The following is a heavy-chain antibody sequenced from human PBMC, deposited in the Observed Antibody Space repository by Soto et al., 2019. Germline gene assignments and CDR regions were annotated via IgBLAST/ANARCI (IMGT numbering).Heavy chain of an antibody. CDR2: IYYSGST. CDR1: GGSISSYY. Sequence: PSETLSLTCTVSGGSISSYYWSWIRQPPGKGLEWIGYIYYSGSTNYSPSLKSRVTISVDTSKNQFSLKLSSVTAADTAVYYCARGICSGGSCYPRGYYYGMDVWGQGTTVTVSS. D-gene: IGHD2-15*01. CDR3: ARGICSGGSCYPRGYYYGMDV. V-gene: IGHV4-59*01. J-gene: IGHJ6*02.